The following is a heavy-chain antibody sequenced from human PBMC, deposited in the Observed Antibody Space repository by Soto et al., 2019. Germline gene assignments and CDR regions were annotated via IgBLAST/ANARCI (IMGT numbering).Heavy chain of an antibody. CDR3: AKLDVT. D-gene: IGHD1-1*01. CDR1: GFSFSSYT. CDR2: ISASGGNA. J-gene: IGHJ4*02. V-gene: IGHV3-23*01. Sequence: EVQLLESGGGLVQPGGSLSLSCAASGFSFSSYTMSWVRQAPGKGLEWVSDISASGGNAFYVDSVKGRFTISRDNSKNTLSLQMNSLRAEDTAVYYCAKLDVTWGQGTLVTVSS.